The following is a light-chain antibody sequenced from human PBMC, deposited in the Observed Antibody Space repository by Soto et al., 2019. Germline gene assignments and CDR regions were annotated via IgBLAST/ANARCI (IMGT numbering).Light chain of an antibody. V-gene: IGKV1-5*03. CDR3: QQYHSYSWT. CDR1: QNIRNW. Sequence: DIQMTQSPSALSASVGDRVTITCRTSQNIRNWLAWYQQKPGKAPKLLIYKASTLESGVPSRFSGSGSGTEFTLAISSLPPDDFATYYCQQYHSYSWTFGQGTKVDIK. J-gene: IGKJ1*01. CDR2: KAS.